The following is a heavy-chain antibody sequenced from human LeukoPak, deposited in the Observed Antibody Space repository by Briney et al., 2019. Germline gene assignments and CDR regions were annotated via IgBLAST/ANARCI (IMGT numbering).Heavy chain of an antibody. Sequence: SETLSLTCAVYGGSFSGYYWSWIRQPPGKGLEWIGEINHSGSTNYNPSLKSRATISVDTSKNQFSLKLSSVTAADTAVYYCARGRLSSYYDSSGYLFDIWGQGTMVTVSS. V-gene: IGHV4-34*01. CDR2: INHSGST. CDR3: ARGRLSSYYDSSGYLFDI. J-gene: IGHJ3*02. CDR1: GGSFSGYY. D-gene: IGHD3-22*01.